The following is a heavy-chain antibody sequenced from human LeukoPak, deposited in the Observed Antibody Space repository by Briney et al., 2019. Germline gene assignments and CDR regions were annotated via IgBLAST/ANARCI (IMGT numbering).Heavy chain of an antibody. CDR3: ARHGRFYDAFDI. Sequence: ASVKVSCKASGYTFTDFYMNWVRQAPGQGLEWMGIINPSGASTSYAQKFQGRVTMTRDTSISTAYMELSRLRSDDTAVYYCARHGRFYDAFDIWGQGTMVTVSS. V-gene: IGHV1-46*01. D-gene: IGHD3-3*01. J-gene: IGHJ3*02. CDR1: GYTFTDFY. CDR2: INPSGAST.